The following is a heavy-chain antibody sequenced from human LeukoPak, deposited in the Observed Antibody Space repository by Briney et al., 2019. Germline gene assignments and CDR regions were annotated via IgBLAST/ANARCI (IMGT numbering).Heavy chain of an antibody. J-gene: IGHJ4*02. CDR3: AREPGVLRFLDY. V-gene: IGHV4-61*02. Sequence: SETLSLTCTVSGGSISSGSYYRSWIRQPAGKGLEWIGRIYTSGSTNYNPSLKSRVTISVDTSKNQFSLKLSSVTAADTAVYYCAREPGVLRFLDYWGQGTLVTVSS. CDR1: GGSISSGSYY. D-gene: IGHD3-3*01. CDR2: IYTSGST.